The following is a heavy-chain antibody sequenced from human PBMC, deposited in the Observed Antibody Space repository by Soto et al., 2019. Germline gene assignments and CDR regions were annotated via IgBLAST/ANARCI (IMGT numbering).Heavy chain of an antibody. Sequence: EVQLVASGGGLVQPRGSLSLSCAASGFSFRNFWMSWVRQAPGEGLEWVASIKSDGSERSHVDAVRGRFSISRDNARNSLFLQMNSLRVDDTVVYYCARDVIWGQGSLVTVSS. CDR1: GFSFRNFW. V-gene: IGHV3-7*05. CDR2: IKSDGSER. CDR3: ARDVI. J-gene: IGHJ4*02.